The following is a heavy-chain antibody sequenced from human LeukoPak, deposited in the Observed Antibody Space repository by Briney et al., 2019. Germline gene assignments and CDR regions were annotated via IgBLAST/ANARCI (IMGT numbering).Heavy chain of an antibody. J-gene: IGHJ4*02. V-gene: IGHV3-9*01. D-gene: IGHD5-12*01. CDR1: GFTFDDYA. Sequence: PGGSLRLSFAASGFTFDDYAMHWVRQAPGKGLEWVSGISWNSGSIGYADSVKGRFTISRDNAKNSLYLQMNSLRAEDTALYYCAKGFTPDPVATIRSYFDYWGQGTLVTVSS. CDR3: AKGFTPDPVATIRSYFDY. CDR2: ISWNSGSI.